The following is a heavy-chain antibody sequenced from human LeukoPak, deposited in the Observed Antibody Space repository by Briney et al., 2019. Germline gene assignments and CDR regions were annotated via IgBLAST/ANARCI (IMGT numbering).Heavy chain of an antibody. CDR3: AKGSAAGSPSRDY. CDR2: ISWNSGSI. CDR1: GFTFDDYA. Sequence: GGSLRLSCAASGFTFDDYAMHWVRRAPGKGLEWVSGISWNSGSIGYADSVKGRFTISRDNAKNSLYLQMNSLRAEDTTLYYCAKGSAAGSPSRDYWGQGTLVTVSS. J-gene: IGHJ4*02. V-gene: IGHV3-9*01. D-gene: IGHD6-13*01.